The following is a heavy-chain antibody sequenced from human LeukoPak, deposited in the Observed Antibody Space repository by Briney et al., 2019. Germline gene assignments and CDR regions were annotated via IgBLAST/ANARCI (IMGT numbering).Heavy chain of an antibody. CDR1: GGTFSSYA. CDR2: IIPIFGTA. Sequence: SVKVSCKASGGTFSSYAISWVRQAPGQGLEWMGGIIPIFGTANYAQKFQGRVTITADESTSTAYVELSSLRSEDTAVYYCARDLLYYDSSGPFDYWGQGTLVTVSS. CDR3: ARDLLYYDSSGPFDY. V-gene: IGHV1-69*13. D-gene: IGHD3-22*01. J-gene: IGHJ4*02.